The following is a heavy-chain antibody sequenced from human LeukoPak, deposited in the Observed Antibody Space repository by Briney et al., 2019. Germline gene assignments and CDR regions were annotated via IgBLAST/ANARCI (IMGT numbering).Heavy chain of an antibody. CDR2: ISYDGSNK. CDR3: ARQDYGGHDDY. V-gene: IGHV3-30*03. CDR1: GFTFSSYG. D-gene: IGHD4-23*01. J-gene: IGHJ4*02. Sequence: GGSLRLSCAASGFTFSSYGMHWVRQAPGKGLEWVAVISYDGSNKYYADSVKGRFTISRDNSKNTLYLQMNSLRAEDTAVYYCARQDYGGHDDYWGQGTLVTVSS.